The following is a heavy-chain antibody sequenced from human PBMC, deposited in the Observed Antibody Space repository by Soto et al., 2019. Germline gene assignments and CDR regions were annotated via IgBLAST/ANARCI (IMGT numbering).Heavy chain of an antibody. D-gene: IGHD1-26*01. Sequence: GSLRLSCAASGFTFSSYAMGWVRQAPGKGLEWVSAISGSGGSTYYADSVKGRFTISRDNSKNTLYLQMNSLRAEDTAVYYCAKDGGSYYFIDYWGQGTLVTVSS. J-gene: IGHJ4*02. V-gene: IGHV3-23*01. CDR3: AKDGGSYYFIDY. CDR2: ISGSGGST. CDR1: GFTFSSYA.